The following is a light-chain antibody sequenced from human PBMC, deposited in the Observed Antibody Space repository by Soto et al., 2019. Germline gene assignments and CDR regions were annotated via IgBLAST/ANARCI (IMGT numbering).Light chain of an antibody. CDR2: GAS. Sequence: EIVLTQSPGTLSLSPGERATLSCRASQSVSSSYFAWYQQKPGQAPRLLIYGASTRATGIPDRFSGSGSGTDFPLNISRLEPEDFAVYYCQQYGSSRLTFGGGTKVEIK. CDR3: QQYGSSRLT. J-gene: IGKJ4*01. CDR1: QSVSSSY. V-gene: IGKV3-20*01.